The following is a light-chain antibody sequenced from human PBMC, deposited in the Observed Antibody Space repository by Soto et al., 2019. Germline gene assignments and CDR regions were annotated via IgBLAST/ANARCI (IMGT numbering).Light chain of an antibody. V-gene: IGKV1-17*01. Sequence: DIQMTQSPSSLSASVGDRVTITCRASQDNRNSLGWFQQKPGKAPKRLTYAASTLESGVPSRFSGSGYGTEFTLTISSLQPEDFATYFCLQHSVYPLTFGGGTRVEIK. CDR3: LQHSVYPLT. CDR2: AAS. CDR1: QDNRNS. J-gene: IGKJ4*01.